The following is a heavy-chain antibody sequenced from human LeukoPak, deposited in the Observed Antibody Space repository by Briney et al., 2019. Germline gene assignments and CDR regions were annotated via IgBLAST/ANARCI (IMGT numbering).Heavy chain of an antibody. CDR1: GFTFSSYE. V-gene: IGHV3-48*03. CDR3: ARWSYGMDV. Sequence: PGGSLRLSCAASGFTFSSYEMNWVRQAPGKGLEWVSYISGTGSTIYYADSVKGRFTISRDNAKNSLYLQMNSLRDEDTAVYYCARWSYGMDVWGQGTTVTVSS. CDR2: ISGTGSTI. D-gene: IGHD3-3*01. J-gene: IGHJ6*02.